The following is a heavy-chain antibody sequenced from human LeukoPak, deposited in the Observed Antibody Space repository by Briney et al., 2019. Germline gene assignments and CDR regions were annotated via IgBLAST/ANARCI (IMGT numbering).Heavy chain of an antibody. CDR1: GGSISSGSYY. CDR3: ARSRGYSYGPRQAFDI. J-gene: IGHJ3*02. Sequence: TSETLSLTCTVSGGSISSGSYYWSWIRQPAGKGLEWIGRIYTSGGTNYNPSLKGRVTISVDTSKNPFSLKLSSVTGADTAVYYCARSRGYSYGPRQAFDIWGQGTMVTVSS. CDR2: IYTSGGT. D-gene: IGHD5-18*01. V-gene: IGHV4-61*02.